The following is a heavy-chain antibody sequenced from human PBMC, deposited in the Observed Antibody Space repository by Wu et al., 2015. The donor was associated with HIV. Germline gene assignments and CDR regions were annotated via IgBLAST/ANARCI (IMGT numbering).Heavy chain of an antibody. CDR3: AGGLGSSSSVRYFDL. Sequence: QVQLQQWGAGLLKPSETLSLTCAVYGGSFSGYYWTWIRQSPGKGLEWIGETNQNGNTNYIPSLKSRVTVSVDTSKNQFSLNLTSVTAADTAVYYCAGGLGSSSSVRYFDLWGRGTLVTVSS. CDR2: TNQNGNT. V-gene: IGHV4-34*01. D-gene: IGHD6-6*01. CDR1: GGSFSGYY. J-gene: IGHJ2*01.